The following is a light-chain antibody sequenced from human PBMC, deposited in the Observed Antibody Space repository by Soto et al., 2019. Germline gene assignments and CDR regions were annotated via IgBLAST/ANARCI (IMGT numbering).Light chain of an antibody. CDR2: DVS. Sequence: QSVLTQPASVSGSPGQSITISCTGTSSDVGGYNYVSWYQQHPGKAPKLMIYDVSNRPSGVSNLFSGSKSGNTASLTISVLQAEDEADYYCSSYTSSSTLYVFGTGNKLTVL. V-gene: IGLV2-14*01. CDR1: SSDVGGYNY. J-gene: IGLJ1*01. CDR3: SSYTSSSTLYV.